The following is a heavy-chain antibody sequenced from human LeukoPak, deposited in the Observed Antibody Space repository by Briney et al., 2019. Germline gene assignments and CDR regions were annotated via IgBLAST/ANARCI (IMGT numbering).Heavy chain of an antibody. D-gene: IGHD3-22*01. V-gene: IGHV1-69*05. Sequence: SVKVSCKASGGTFSSYAISWVRQAPGQGLEWMGGIIPIFGTANYAQKFQGRVTITTDESTSTAYMELSSLRSEDTAVYYCARARRETATYYYDSSGYFVYGAFDIWGKGTMVTVSS. CDR3: ARARRETATYYYDSSGYFVYGAFDI. J-gene: IGHJ3*02. CDR1: GGTFSSYA. CDR2: IIPIFGTA.